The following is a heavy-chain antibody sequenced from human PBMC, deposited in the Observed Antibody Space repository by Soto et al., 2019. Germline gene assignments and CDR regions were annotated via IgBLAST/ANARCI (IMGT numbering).Heavy chain of an antibody. D-gene: IGHD3-10*01. Sequence: GGSLRLSCAASGFTFSSSAMHWVRQAPGKGLEWVSFISYDGNNKYYADSVKGRFTISRDNSRNTLYVQMSSLRTEDTAMYYCAKAGAMIRGVIMDWGQGTLVTVSS. J-gene: IGHJ4*02. CDR2: ISYDGNNK. CDR3: AKAGAMIRGVIMD. V-gene: IGHV3-30-3*01. CDR1: GFTFSSSA.